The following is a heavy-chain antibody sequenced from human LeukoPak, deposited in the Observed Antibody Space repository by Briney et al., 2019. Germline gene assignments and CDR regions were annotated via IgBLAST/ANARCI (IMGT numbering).Heavy chain of an antibody. Sequence: GGSLRLSCAASGFTFSSYSMNWVRQAPGKGLEWVSYISSSSSTIYYADSVKGRFTISRDNAKNSLYLQMNSLRAEDTAVYYCAKDWGRDTAMVWFDYWGQGTLVTVSS. CDR1: GFTFSSYS. V-gene: IGHV3-48*04. J-gene: IGHJ4*02. CDR3: AKDWGRDTAMVWFDY. CDR2: ISSSSSTI. D-gene: IGHD5-18*01.